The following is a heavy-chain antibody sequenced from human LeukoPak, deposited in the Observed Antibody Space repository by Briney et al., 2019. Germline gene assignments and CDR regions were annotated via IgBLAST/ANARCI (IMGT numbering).Heavy chain of an antibody. CDR3: ARVVVAATYYFDY. Sequence: GASVKVSCKASGYTFTSYDINWVRQATGQGLEWMGWMNPNSGNTGYAQKFQGRVTMTRNTSISTAYMELSSLRSEDTAVYYCARVVVAATYYFDYWGQGTLVTVSS. J-gene: IGHJ4*02. V-gene: IGHV1-8*01. D-gene: IGHD2-15*01. CDR2: MNPNSGNT. CDR1: GYTFTSYD.